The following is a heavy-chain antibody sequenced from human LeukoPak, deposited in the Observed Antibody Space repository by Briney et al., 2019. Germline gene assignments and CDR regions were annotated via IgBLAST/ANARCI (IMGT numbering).Heavy chain of an antibody. CDR1: GYTFTSYY. Sequence: ASVKVSRKASGYTFTSYYMHWVRQAPGQGLEWMGIINPSGGSTSYAQKFQGRVTMTRDMSTSTVYMELSSLRSEDTAVYYCARAEAGPYYFDYWGQGTLVTVSS. J-gene: IGHJ4*02. D-gene: IGHD6-19*01. CDR3: ARAEAGPYYFDY. CDR2: INPSGGST. V-gene: IGHV1-46*01.